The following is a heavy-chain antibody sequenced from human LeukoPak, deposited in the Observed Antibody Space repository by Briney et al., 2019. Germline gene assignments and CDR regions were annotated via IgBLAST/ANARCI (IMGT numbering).Heavy chain of an antibody. CDR3: ARDRDVLLWFGDTYYFDS. CDR2: INPNSGGT. CDR1: GYTFTGYY. D-gene: IGHD3-10*01. V-gene: IGHV1-2*06. Sequence: ASVKVSCKASGYTFTGYYMHWVRQAPGQGLEWMGRINPNSGGTNYAQKFQGRVTMTRDTSISTTYMELSRLRSDDTAVYSCARDRDVLLWFGDTYYFDSWGQGTLVTVSS. J-gene: IGHJ4*02.